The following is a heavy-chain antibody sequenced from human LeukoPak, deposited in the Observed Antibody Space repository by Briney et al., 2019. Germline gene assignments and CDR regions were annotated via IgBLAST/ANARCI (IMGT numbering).Heavy chain of an antibody. CDR2: MNPNSGNT. CDR1: GYTFTSYG. CDR3: ARGGLSYDSSGYYYESYYYMDV. V-gene: IGHV1-8*02. J-gene: IGHJ6*03. Sequence: ASVKVSCKASGYTFTSYGISWVRQATGQGLEWMGWMNPNSGNTGYAQKFQGRVTMTRNTSISTAYMELSSLRSEDTAVYYCARGGLSYDSSGYYYESYYYMDVWGKGTTVTVSS. D-gene: IGHD3-22*01.